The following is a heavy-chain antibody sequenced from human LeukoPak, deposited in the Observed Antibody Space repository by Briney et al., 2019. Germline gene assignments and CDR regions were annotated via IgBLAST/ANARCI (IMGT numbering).Heavy chain of an antibody. V-gene: IGHV4-4*07. D-gene: IGHD3-10*01. CDR3: ARVVRGVNWFDP. Sequence: KPSETLSLTCTVSGGSISRYYWSWIRQPAGKGLEWIGRIYGSGSTTYNPSLKSRVTISVDTSKNQFSLKLSSVTAADTAVYYCARVVRGVNWFDPWGQGTLVTVSS. CDR2: IYGSGST. CDR1: GGSISRYY. J-gene: IGHJ5*02.